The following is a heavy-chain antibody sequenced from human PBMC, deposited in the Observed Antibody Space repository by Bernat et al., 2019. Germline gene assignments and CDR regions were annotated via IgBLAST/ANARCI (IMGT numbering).Heavy chain of an antibody. CDR3: AKNVDYDFWSGYSSGFDP. CDR2: ISGSGGST. Sequence: EVQLLESGGGLVQPGGSLRLSCAASGFTFSSYAMSWVRQAPGKGLEWVSAISGSGGSTYYADSVKGRFTISRDNSKNTLYLQMNSLRAEDTAVYYCAKNVDYDFWSGYSSGFDPWGPGTLDAVSS. J-gene: IGHJ5*02. V-gene: IGHV3-23*01. D-gene: IGHD3-3*01. CDR1: GFTFSSYA.